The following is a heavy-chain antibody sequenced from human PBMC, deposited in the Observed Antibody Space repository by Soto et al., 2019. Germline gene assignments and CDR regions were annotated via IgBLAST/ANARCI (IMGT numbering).Heavy chain of an antibody. V-gene: IGHV1-69*01. Sequence: QVQLVQSGAEVKKPASSVKVSCKASGGTFNNYPITWVRRAPGGGLEWMGGSIPIFGTANYAQNFQGRVTNSVDESTSTAYMELSSLRSEDTDVYYCARGRGYSGDDHYYYFDMDVWGQGTTVTVSS. CDR2: SIPIFGTA. CDR1: GGTFNNYP. CDR3: ARGRGYSGDDHYYYFDMDV. J-gene: IGHJ6*02. D-gene: IGHD5-12*01.